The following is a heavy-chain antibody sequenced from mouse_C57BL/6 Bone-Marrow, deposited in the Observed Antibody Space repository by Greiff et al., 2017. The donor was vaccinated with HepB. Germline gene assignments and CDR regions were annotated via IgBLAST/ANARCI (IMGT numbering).Heavy chain of an antibody. CDR2: IYPGGGYT. D-gene: IGHD2-2*01. J-gene: IGHJ3*01. CDR1: GYTFTNYW. CDR3: ARGGYGGFAY. V-gene: IGHV1-63*01. Sequence: VKLVESGAELVRPGTSVKMSCKASGYTFTNYWIGWAKQRPGHGLEWIGDIYPGGGYTNYNEKFKGKATLTADKSSSTAYMQFSSLTSEDSAIYYCARGGYGGFAYWGQGTLVTVSA.